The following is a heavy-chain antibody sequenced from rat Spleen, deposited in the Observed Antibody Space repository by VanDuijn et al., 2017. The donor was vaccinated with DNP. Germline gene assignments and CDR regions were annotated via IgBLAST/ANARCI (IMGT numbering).Heavy chain of an antibody. Sequence: EVQLVESGGGLVQPGRSLKLSCAASGFTFSDHNMAWVRQAPKKGLEWVATINYDGSNTYYRDSVKGRFTISRDNAKSTLYLQMDSLRSEDTATDYCASRPPPTRGPFDYWGQGVLVTVSS. CDR3: ASRPPPTRGPFDY. V-gene: IGHV5-7*01. CDR2: INYDGSNT. J-gene: IGHJ2*01. D-gene: IGHD1-4*01. CDR1: GFTFSDHN.